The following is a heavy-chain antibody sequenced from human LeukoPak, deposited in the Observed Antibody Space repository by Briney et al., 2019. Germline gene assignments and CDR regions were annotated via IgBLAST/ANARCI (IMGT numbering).Heavy chain of an antibody. CDR3: ARQPSGTAAFDI. Sequence: SETLSLTCAVSGGSISSYYWSWIRESPGKGLEWIAYIYHSGNTNYNPSFKSRVTISVDTSKNQFSLKLTSVAAADTAIYYCARQPSGTAAFDIWGQGTMVTVSS. CDR2: IYHSGNT. V-gene: IGHV4-59*08. CDR1: GGSISSYY. J-gene: IGHJ3*02. D-gene: IGHD1/OR15-1a*01.